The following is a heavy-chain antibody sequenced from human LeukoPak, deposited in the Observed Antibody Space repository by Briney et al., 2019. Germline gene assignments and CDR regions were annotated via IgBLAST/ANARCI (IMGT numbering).Heavy chain of an antibody. CDR2: IEQDGTEK. V-gene: IGHV3-7*01. CDR1: GFTFSRYW. Sequence: GGSLRLSCAASGFTFSRYWMSWVRQAPGKGLEWVANIEQDGTEKYYVDSVKGRFTISRGNAKNSLYLQMNSLRAEDTAVYYCATDRDGFDIWGQGTMVTVSS. CDR3: ATDRDGFDI. J-gene: IGHJ3*02.